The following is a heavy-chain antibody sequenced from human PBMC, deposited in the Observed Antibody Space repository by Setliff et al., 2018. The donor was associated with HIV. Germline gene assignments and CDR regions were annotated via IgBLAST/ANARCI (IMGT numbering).Heavy chain of an antibody. CDR1: GFTFITSA. D-gene: IGHD3-22*01. CDR2: IVVGGGNT. J-gene: IGHJ6*03. CDR3: AARPGVDSSGHYDYYYMDV. Sequence: SVKVSCKASGFTFITSAMQWVRQARGRRLEWIGWIVVGGGNTNYARKFQERVNITRDMSTSTSYMELTNLRSEDTAVYYCAARPGVDSSGHYDYYYMDVWGKGTTVTVSS. V-gene: IGHV1-58*02.